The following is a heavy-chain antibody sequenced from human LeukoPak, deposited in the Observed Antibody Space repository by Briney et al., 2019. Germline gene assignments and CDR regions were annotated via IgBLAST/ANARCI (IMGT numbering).Heavy chain of an antibody. CDR1: GFTFSSYG. Sequence: GGSLRLSCAASGFTFSSYGMHWVRQAPGKGLEWVAFIRYDGSNKYYADSVKGRFTISRDNSKNTLYLQMNSLRAEDTAVYYCAKDFPLWSGGGLVYFDYWGQGTLVTVSS. V-gene: IGHV3-30*02. CDR3: AKDFPLWSGGGLVYFDY. D-gene: IGHD3-3*01. J-gene: IGHJ4*02. CDR2: IRYDGSNK.